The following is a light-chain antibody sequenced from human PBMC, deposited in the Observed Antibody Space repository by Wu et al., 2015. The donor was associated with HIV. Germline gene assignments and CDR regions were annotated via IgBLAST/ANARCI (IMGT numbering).Light chain of an antibody. CDR2: KAS. CDR3: QQYNSYSALT. Sequence: DIQLTQSPSSLSASLGDRVTITCRASQSISSWLAWYQQKPGKAPKLLIYKASSLESGVPSRFSGSGSGTEFTLTISSLQPDDFATYYCQQYNSYSALTFGGGTEGGD. V-gene: IGKV1-5*03. CDR1: QSISSW. J-gene: IGKJ4*01.